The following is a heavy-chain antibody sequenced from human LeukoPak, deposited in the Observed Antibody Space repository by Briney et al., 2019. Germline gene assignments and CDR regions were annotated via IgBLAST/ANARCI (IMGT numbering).Heavy chain of an antibody. D-gene: IGHD6-13*01. CDR2: VTAKGDST. J-gene: IGHJ3*02. CDR3: ARVGAAGAFDI. V-gene: IGHV3-64*01. Sequence: GGSLRLSCAASGFTFSSYAMHWFRQVPGKGLEYVSAVTAKGDSTYYANSVMGRFTISRDNSKNTLYLQMGSLRTEDMALYYCARVGAAGAFDIWGQGTMATVSS. CDR1: GFTFSSYA.